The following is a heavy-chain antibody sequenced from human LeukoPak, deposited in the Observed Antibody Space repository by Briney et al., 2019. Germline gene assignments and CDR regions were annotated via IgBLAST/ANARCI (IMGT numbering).Heavy chain of an antibody. Sequence: GESLQISCMVSGYTFTTYYWISWVRQMPGKGLEWMGIIHPGDSNIRYSPSFQGQVTISADLSTSTAHLQWGSLKASDIAIYFCARTYYSDTSGYYFDYWGQGTLVTVSS. CDR1: GYTFTTYYW. CDR3: ARTYYSDTSGYYFDY. D-gene: IGHD3-22*01. CDR2: IHPGDSNI. J-gene: IGHJ4*02. V-gene: IGHV5-51*01.